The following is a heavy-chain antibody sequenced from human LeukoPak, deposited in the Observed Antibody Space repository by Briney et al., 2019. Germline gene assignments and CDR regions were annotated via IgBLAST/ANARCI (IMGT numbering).Heavy chain of an antibody. D-gene: IGHD1-26*01. CDR3: TAGDLLY. J-gene: IGHJ4*02. Sequence: GGSLRLSCAASGFTFINYAMHWVRQASGKGLEWVGRIRSKANSYATAYAASVEGRFTISRDDSKNTAYVQMNSLKTEDTAVYYCTAGDLLYWGQGTLVTVSS. CDR1: GFTFINYA. CDR2: IRSKANSYAT. V-gene: IGHV3-73*01.